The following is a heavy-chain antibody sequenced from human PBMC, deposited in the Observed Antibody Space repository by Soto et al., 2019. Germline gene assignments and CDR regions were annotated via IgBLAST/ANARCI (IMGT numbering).Heavy chain of an antibody. D-gene: IGHD2-21*01. CDR2: ISSSSSTI. CDR1: GFTFSSYS. CDR3: ARDISIVGGGELDI. J-gene: IGHJ3*02. Sequence: EVQLVESGGGLVQPGGSLRLSCAASGFTFSSYSMNWVRQAPGKGLEWVSYISSSSSTIYYADSVKGRFTISRDNAKNSLYLQMNSLRAEDTAVYYCARDISIVGGGELDIWGQGTMVTVSS. V-gene: IGHV3-48*01.